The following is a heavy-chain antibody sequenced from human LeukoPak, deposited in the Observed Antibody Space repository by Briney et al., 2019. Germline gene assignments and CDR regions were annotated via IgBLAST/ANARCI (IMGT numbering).Heavy chain of an antibody. D-gene: IGHD3-10*01. CDR2: IKQDGSEK. CDR1: GFTSSNYW. CDR3: ARGSTVDYYTFDI. J-gene: IGHJ3*02. V-gene: IGHV3-7*01. Sequence: GGSLRLSCAASGFTSSNYWMSWVRQAPGKGLEWVGNIKQDGSEKYYVDSVKGRFTISRDNAENLLFLQLNSLRADDTAVYYCARGSTVDYYTFDIWGQGTMVTVSS.